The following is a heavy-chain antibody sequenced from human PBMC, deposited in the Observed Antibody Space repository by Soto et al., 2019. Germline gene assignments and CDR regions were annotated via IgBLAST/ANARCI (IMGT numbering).Heavy chain of an antibody. V-gene: IGHV3-30-3*02. CDR3: AKPVVVAATSIWYFDL. CDR2: ISYDGSTK. Sequence: QVQLVESGGGVVQPGRSLRLSCAASGFTFSTYAMNWVRQAPGKGLEWVAIISYDGSTKYYADSLKGRFTVSRDNSKNTLYLQMNSLRAEDTAVYYCAKPVVVAATSIWYFDLWGRGTLVTVSS. D-gene: IGHD2-15*01. J-gene: IGHJ2*01. CDR1: GFTFSTYA.